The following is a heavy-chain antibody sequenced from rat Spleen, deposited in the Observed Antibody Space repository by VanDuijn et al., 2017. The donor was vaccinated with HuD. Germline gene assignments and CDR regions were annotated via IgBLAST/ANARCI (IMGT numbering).Heavy chain of an antibody. CDR2: ITNTGGSI. Sequence: EVQLVESGGGLVQPGSSLKVSCVASGFTFSRYVMHWFRQAPGKGLEWVASITNTGGSIYYPDSVKGRFTISRDIAKSTLYLQMDSLRSEDTATYYCATDTIRGTPYVMDAWGQGASVTVSS. J-gene: IGHJ4*01. V-gene: IGHV5-31*01. CDR1: GFTFSRYV. CDR3: ATDTIRGTPYVMDA. D-gene: IGHD4-3*01.